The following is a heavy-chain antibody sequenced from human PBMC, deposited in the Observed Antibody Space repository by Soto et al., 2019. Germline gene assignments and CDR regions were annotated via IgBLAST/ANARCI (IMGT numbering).Heavy chain of an antibody. CDR1: GFTFSSYS. D-gene: IGHD3-10*01. J-gene: IGHJ3*02. CDR2: ISSSSSYI. CDR3: ARDRGGDLKAFDS. Sequence: EVQLVESGGGLVKPGGSLRLSCAASGFTFSSYSMNWVRQAPGKGLEWVSSISSSSSYIYYADSVKGRFTISRDNAKNSLLLEMKSLRADDTAVYYCARDRGGDLKAFDSWGQGTMVTVSS. V-gene: IGHV3-21*01.